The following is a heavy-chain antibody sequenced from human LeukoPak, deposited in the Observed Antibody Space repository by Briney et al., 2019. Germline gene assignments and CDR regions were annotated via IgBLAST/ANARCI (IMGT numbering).Heavy chain of an antibody. J-gene: IGHJ4*02. Sequence: GASVKVSCKASGYTFTSYGISWVRQAPGQGLEWMGWISAYNGNTNYAQKLQGRVTMTTDTSTSTAYMELRSLRSDDTGVYYCARSGGFRYCSSTSCPEDDYFDYWGQGTLVTVSS. CDR1: GYTFTSYG. CDR3: ARSGGFRYCSSTSCPEDDYFDY. D-gene: IGHD2-2*01. V-gene: IGHV1-18*04. CDR2: ISAYNGNT.